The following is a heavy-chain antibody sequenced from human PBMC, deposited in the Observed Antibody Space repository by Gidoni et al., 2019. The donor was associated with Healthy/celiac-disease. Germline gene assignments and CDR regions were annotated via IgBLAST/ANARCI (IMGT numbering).Heavy chain of an antibody. CDR3: ARDQDTAMVTPYYFDY. Sequence: EVQLVESGGGMVKPGGSLRLSCAASGFTFSSDSMTWVRQAPGKGLEWVSSISSSSSYIYYADSVKGRFTISRDNAKNSLYLQMNSLRAEDTAVYYCARDQDTAMVTPYYFDYWGQGTLVTVSS. CDR2: ISSSSSYI. V-gene: IGHV3-21*01. J-gene: IGHJ4*02. D-gene: IGHD5-18*01. CDR1: GFTFSSDS.